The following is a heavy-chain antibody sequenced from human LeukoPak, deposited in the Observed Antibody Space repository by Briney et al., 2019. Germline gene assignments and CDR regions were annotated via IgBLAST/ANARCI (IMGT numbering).Heavy chain of an antibody. J-gene: IGHJ6*02. V-gene: IGHV5-51*01. CDR1: SYSFTSSC. Sequence: GASLKISCNGSSYSFTSSCIGWLRQLPGKGLQWLVIFYSGNSGTRYSPSFQGQVTISADKSISTAYLQWSSLKASDTAMYYCARGLLVVPAAILGSDHYGMDVWGQGTTVTVSS. D-gene: IGHD2-2*02. CDR3: ARGLLVVPAAILGSDHYGMDV. CDR2: FYSGNSGT.